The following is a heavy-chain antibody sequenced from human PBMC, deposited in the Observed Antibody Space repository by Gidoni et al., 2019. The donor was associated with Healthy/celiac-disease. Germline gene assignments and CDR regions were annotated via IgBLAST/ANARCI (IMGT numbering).Heavy chain of an antibody. J-gene: IGHJ4*02. D-gene: IGHD3-3*01. CDR3: AKGGEALEWLTYMIDY. V-gene: IGHV3-23*01. CDR2: ISGSGGST. Sequence: EVQLLESGGGLVQPGGSLSLSCASLGFSFSSYAMSGFRRAPGKGLEWVSAISGSGGSTYYADSVKGRFTISRDNSKNTLYLQMNSLRAEDTAVYYCAKGGEALEWLTYMIDYWGQGTLVTVSS. CDR1: GFSFSSYA.